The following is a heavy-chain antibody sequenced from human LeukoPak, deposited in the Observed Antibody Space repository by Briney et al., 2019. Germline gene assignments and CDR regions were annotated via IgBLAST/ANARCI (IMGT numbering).Heavy chain of an antibody. Sequence: GGSLRFSCAASGFTFSSYAMHWVRQVPGKGLEWVAFISYDGSNKYYADSVKGRFTISRDNSKNTLYLQMNSLRAEDTAVYSCAKNYYASGSQLDWFDPWGQGTLVTVSS. CDR3: AKNYYASGSQLDWFDP. J-gene: IGHJ5*02. D-gene: IGHD3-10*01. CDR2: ISYDGSNK. CDR1: GFTFSSYA. V-gene: IGHV3-30-3*02.